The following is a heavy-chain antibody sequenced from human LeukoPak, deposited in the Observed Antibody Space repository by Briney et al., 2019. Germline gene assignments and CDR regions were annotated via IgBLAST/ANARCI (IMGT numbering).Heavy chain of an antibody. V-gene: IGHV1-8*01. J-gene: IGHJ4*02. CDR2: MNPNSGNT. Sequence: ASVKVSCKASGYTFTSYDINWVRQATGQGLEWMGWMNPNSGNTGYAQKFQGRVTMTRNTSISTAYMELSSLRSEDTAVYYCAIGPTMIVVVITGTYYFDYWGQGTLVTVSS. CDR1: GYTFTSYD. CDR3: AIGPTMIVVVITGTYYFDY. D-gene: IGHD3-22*01.